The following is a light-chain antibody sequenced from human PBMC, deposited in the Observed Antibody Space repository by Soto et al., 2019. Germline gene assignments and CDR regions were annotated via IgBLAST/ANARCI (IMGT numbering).Light chain of an antibody. CDR1: SSDVGGYKY. J-gene: IGLJ3*02. V-gene: IGLV2-14*01. CDR2: DVS. CDR3: SSYTSTISSTPVV. Sequence: QSVLTQPASVSGSPGQSITISCIGTSSDVGGYKYVSWYQQHPGEAPKLLIYDVSNRPSGISSRFSGSKSGNAASLTISGLQAEDEADYYCSSYTSTISSTPVVFGGGTKLTVL.